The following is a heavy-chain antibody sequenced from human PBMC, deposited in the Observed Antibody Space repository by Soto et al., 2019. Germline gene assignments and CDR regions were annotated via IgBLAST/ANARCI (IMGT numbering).Heavy chain of an antibody. Sequence: RPSVKVSCKASGGTFSSYAISWVRQAPGQGLEWMGGIIPIFGTANYAQKFQGRVTITADESTSTAYMELSSLRSEDTAVYYCACGGIAARLQGFDISGQGTIVIVSS. J-gene: IGHJ3*02. CDR1: GGTFSSYA. CDR3: ACGGIAARLQGFDI. D-gene: IGHD6-6*01. CDR2: IIPIFGTA. V-gene: IGHV1-69*13.